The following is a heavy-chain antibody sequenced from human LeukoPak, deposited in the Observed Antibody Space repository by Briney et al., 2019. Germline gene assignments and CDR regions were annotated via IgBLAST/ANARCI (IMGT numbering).Heavy chain of an antibody. J-gene: IGHJ4*02. Sequence: PGRSLRLSCAASGFTFDDYAMHWVRQAPGKGLEWVSGISWNSGVIDYADSMKGRFTISRDNAKNSLYLQMNSLRAEDMALYYCAKAAGSTRLGYYFDYWGQGTLVTVSS. D-gene: IGHD2-2*01. CDR3: AKAAGSTRLGYYFDY. V-gene: IGHV3-9*03. CDR1: GFTFDDYA. CDR2: ISWNSGVI.